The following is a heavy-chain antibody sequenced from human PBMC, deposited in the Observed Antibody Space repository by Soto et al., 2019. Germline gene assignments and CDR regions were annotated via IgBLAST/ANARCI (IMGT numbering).Heavy chain of an antibody. V-gene: IGHV3-66*01. CDR3: VRENYYYGMDV. CDR1: GFGASVNF. Sequence: GGSLRLSCAASGFGASVNFMTWIRQAPGKGLEWVSAINNAFNTFYADSVTGRFTISRDNSKNTMYLQMNSLRVEDTAMYYCVRENYYYGMDVWGQGTAVTVSS. CDR2: INNAFNT. J-gene: IGHJ6*02.